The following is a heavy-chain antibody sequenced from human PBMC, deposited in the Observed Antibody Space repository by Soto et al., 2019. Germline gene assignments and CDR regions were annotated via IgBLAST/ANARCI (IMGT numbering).Heavy chain of an antibody. D-gene: IGHD3-22*01. Sequence: SVKVSCKASGGTFSSYAISWVRQAPGQGLEWMGGIIPIFGTANYAQKFQGRVTITADESTSTAYMELSSLRSEDTAVYYCARGPTGYYDSSGYYLGGSLVFHSWGQGTLVTAS. J-gene: IGHJ4*02. V-gene: IGHV1-69*13. CDR2: IIPIFGTA. CDR3: ARGPTGYYDSSGYYLGGSLVFHS. CDR1: GGTFSSYA.